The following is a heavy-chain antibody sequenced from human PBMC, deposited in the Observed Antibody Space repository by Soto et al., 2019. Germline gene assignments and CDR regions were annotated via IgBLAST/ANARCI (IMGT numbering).Heavy chain of an antibody. CDR3: AIQDCTNDVCLEAAVTVGGALEY. V-gene: IGHV3-74*01. Sequence: EVQLVESGGGLVQPGEALRLACAASGFSIRKYWMHWVRQAPGKGPVWVSYISGDGTTTDYAGSVKGRFTISRDNVKNTLCLQMDSLRVEDTAIYFCAIQDCTNDVCLEAAVTVGGALEYWGRGAQVNVSS. CDR1: GFSIRKYW. CDR2: ISGDGTTT. J-gene: IGHJ4*02. D-gene: IGHD2-8*01.